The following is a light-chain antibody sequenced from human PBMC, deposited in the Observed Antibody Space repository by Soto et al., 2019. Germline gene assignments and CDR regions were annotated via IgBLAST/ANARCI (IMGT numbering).Light chain of an antibody. CDR3: QSFDSSLSRLV. J-gene: IGLJ2*01. V-gene: IGLV1-40*01. CDR2: GTT. CDR1: SSNIGACYD. Sequence: QSVLTQPPSVSGAPGQRVTISCTGSSSNIGACYDVHWYQQLPGTAPELLIFGTTNRPSGVPDRFSGSKSGTSVSLAITGLQAEDEADYYCQSFDSSLSRLVFGGGTKLTVL.